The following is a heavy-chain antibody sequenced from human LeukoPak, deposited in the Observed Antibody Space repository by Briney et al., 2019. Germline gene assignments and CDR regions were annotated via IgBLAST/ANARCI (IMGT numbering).Heavy chain of an antibody. J-gene: IGHJ4*02. CDR2: IGTAGDT. CDR3: ARGAYCGGDCYPPYHFDY. V-gene: IGHV3-13*01. D-gene: IGHD2-21*02. CDR1: GFTFSSYD. Sequence: GGSLRLSCAASGFTFSSYDMHWVRQATGKGLEWVSAIGTAGDTYYPDSVKGRFTISRESAKHSLYLQMNSLKAGDTAVYYCARGAYCGGDCYPPYHFDYWGQGTLVTVSS.